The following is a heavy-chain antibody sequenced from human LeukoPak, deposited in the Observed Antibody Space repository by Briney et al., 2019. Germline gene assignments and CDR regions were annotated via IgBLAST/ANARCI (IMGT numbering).Heavy chain of an antibody. CDR1: GFTVSSNY. J-gene: IGHJ4*02. Sequence: GGSLRLSCAASGFTVSSNYMSWVRQAPGKGLEWVAVISYDGNNKYYADSVKGRFTISRDSSKNTLFLQMNSLRGEDTAVYYCAKTPERTDVYRISPPFDYWGQGTLVTVSS. CDR3: AKTPERTDVYRISPPFDY. D-gene: IGHD5-24*01. V-gene: IGHV3-30*18. CDR2: ISYDGNNK.